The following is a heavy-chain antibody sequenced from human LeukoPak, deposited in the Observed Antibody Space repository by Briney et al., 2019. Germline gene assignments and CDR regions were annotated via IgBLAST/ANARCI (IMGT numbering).Heavy chain of an antibody. Sequence: ASVKVSCKASGYTFTGYYMHWVRQAPGQGLEWMGWINPNSGGTNYAQKFQGRVTMTRDTSISTAYMELSRLRSDDTAVYYCARGGYSSGWYSSAFDIWGQGTMVTVSS. V-gene: IGHV1-2*02. CDR2: INPNSGGT. D-gene: IGHD6-19*01. CDR1: GYTFTGYY. CDR3: ARGGYSSGWYSSAFDI. J-gene: IGHJ3*02.